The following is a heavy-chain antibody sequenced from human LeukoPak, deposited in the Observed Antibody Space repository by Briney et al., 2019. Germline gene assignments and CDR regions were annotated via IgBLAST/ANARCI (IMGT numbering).Heavy chain of an antibody. J-gene: IGHJ5*02. CDR3: ARRSYYDSRSNWFDP. D-gene: IGHD3-22*01. Sequence: ASVKVSCKASGYPFSSHGITWVRQAPGQGLEWMGWISCYNGDTHYAQNFQGRVTMTRDTSTSTVYMELSSLRSEDTAVYYCARRSYYDSRSNWFDPWGQGTLVTVSS. CDR2: ISCYNGDT. V-gene: IGHV1-18*01. CDR1: GYPFSSHG.